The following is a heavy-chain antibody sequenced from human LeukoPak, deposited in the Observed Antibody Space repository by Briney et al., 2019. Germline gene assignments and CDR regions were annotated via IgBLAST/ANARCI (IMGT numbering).Heavy chain of an antibody. D-gene: IGHD3-3*01. Sequence: GGSLRLSRAASGFTFSSYWMSWVRQAPGKGLEWVANIKQDGSEKYYVDSVKGRFTISRDNAKNSLYLQMNSLRAEDTAVYYCARGGTARYDFWSGYYPRFDYWGQGTLATVSS. CDR1: GFTFSSYW. CDR3: ARGGTARYDFWSGYYPRFDY. V-gene: IGHV3-7*01. J-gene: IGHJ4*02. CDR2: IKQDGSEK.